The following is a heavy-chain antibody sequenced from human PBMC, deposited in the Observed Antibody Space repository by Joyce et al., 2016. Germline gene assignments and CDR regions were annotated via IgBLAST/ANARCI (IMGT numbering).Heavy chain of an antibody. V-gene: IGHV1-2*02. Sequence: QVQLVQSGAEVKKPGASVKVSCKTSGYTLPGYYIHWVRRAPGDGLEWMGRINPNTGVTLYAPKLQGRVTMTRDTSIDTAYMDLKRLKSDDTAVYYCARLRRLTVTTTLHYFDFWGEGTLVTVSS. J-gene: IGHJ4*02. CDR2: INPNTGVT. CDR1: GYTLPGYY. CDR3: ARLRRLTVTTTLHYFDF. D-gene: IGHD4-17*01.